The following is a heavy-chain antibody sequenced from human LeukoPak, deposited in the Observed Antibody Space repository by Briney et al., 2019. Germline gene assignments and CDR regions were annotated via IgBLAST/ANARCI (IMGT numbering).Heavy chain of an antibody. Sequence: ASVKVSCKASGYTFTSYGISWVRQAPGQGLEWMGWISAYNGNTNYVQKLQGRVTMTTDTSTSTAYMELRSLRSDDTAVYYCARDRSGSYYEGVDYWGQGTLVTVSS. CDR2: ISAYNGNT. D-gene: IGHD1-26*01. J-gene: IGHJ4*02. CDR1: GYTFTSYG. CDR3: ARDRSGSYYEGVDY. V-gene: IGHV1-18*01.